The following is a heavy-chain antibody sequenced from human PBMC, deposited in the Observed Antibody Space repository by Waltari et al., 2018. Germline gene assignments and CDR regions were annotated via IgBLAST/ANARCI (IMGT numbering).Heavy chain of an antibody. Sequence: EVQLLQSGTELKTPGTTVKISCQVSGYTFTDYYIHWVQQAPGKGPHWMGLVDPEEGETIYAENFQGRVTITADTSTDTAYMELSSLRSEATAVYYCATALGDRSSASRAFDIWGLGTMITVSS. J-gene: IGHJ3*02. D-gene: IGHD3-10*01. CDR3: ATALGDRSSASRAFDI. CDR1: GYTFTDYY. CDR2: VDPEEGET. V-gene: IGHV1-69-2*01.